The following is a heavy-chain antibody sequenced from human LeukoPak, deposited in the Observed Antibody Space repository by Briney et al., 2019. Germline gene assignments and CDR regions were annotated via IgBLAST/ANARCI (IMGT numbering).Heavy chain of an antibody. J-gene: IGHJ4*02. CDR1: GYTFTGYY. Sequence: ASMKVSCKASGYTFTGYYMHWVRQAPGQGLEWMGWINPNSGGTNYAQKFQGRVTMTRDTSISTAYMELSRLRSDDTAVYYCARPQADSSGYYYHYWGQGTLVTVSS. D-gene: IGHD3-22*01. V-gene: IGHV1-2*02. CDR2: INPNSGGT. CDR3: ARPQADSSGYYYHY.